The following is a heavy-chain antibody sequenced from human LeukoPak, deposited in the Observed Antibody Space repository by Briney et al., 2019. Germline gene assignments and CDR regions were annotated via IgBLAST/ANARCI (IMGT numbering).Heavy chain of an antibody. CDR3: ARDYYDDQEFNWFDP. CDR1: GGSISSYY. J-gene: IGHJ5*02. V-gene: IGHV4-59*01. CDR2: IYYGGST. D-gene: IGHD3-22*01. Sequence: PSETLSLTCTVSGGSISSYYWSWIRQPPGKGLEWIGYIYYGGSTNYNPSLKSRVTISVDTSKNQFSLKLSSVTAADTAVYYCARDYYDDQEFNWFDPWGQGTLVTVSS.